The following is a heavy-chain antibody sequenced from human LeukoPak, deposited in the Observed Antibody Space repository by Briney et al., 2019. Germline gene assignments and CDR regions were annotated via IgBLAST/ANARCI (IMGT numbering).Heavy chain of an antibody. CDR2: IRSKAYGGTT. V-gene: IGHV3-49*03. CDR1: GFNFGDYA. J-gene: IGHJ4*02. D-gene: IGHD2-2*01. Sequence: GGSLRLSCTASGFNFGDYAMSWFRQAPGKGLEWVGFIRSKAYGGTTEYAASVKGRFTISRDDSKSIAYLQMNSLKTEDTAVYYCTRGGRYCSSTSGYGFDYWGQGTLVTVSS. CDR3: TRGGRYCSSTSGYGFDY.